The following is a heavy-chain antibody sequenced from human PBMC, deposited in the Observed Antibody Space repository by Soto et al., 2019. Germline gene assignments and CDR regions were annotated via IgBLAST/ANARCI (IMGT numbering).Heavy chain of an antibody. CDR1: GFTVSSNY. Sequence: VGSLRLSCAASGFTVSSNYMSWVRQAPGKGLEWVSVIYSGGSTYYADSVKGRFTISRDNSKNTLYLQMNSLRAEDTAVYYCERQAVADLRAFDPWGQGTLVTVSS. J-gene: IGHJ5*02. D-gene: IGHD6-19*01. CDR2: IYSGGST. V-gene: IGHV3-66*04. CDR3: ERQAVADLRAFDP.